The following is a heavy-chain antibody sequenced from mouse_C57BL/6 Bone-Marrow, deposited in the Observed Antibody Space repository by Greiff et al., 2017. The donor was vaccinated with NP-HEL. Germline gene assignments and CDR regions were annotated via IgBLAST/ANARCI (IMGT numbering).Heavy chain of an antibody. V-gene: IGHV1-7*01. Sequence: VKLVESGAELAKPGASVKLSCKASGYTFTSYWMHWVNQRPGQGLEWIGYINPSRGSTKYNQKFKDQATFTTHNSSNTPYIQLSSLTYEDSEVYYCERIIVTRDAMDYWGKGTSVTVSS. J-gene: IGHJ4*01. CDR2: INPSRGST. D-gene: IGHD2-5*01. CDR1: GYTFTSYW. CDR3: ERIIVTRDAMDY.